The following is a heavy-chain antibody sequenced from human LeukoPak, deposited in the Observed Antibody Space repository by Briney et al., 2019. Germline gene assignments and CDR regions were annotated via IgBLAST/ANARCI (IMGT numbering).Heavy chain of an antibody. CDR1: GGTFSSYA. CDR2: IIPIFGTA. CDR3: ARDLEDCSSTSCPLNWFDP. V-gene: IGHV1-69*13. D-gene: IGHD2-2*01. J-gene: IGHJ5*02. Sequence: SAKVSCKASGGTFSSYAISWVRQAPGQGLEWMGGIIPIFGTANYAQKFQGRVTITADESTSTAYMELSSLRSEDTAVYYCARDLEDCSSTSCPLNWFDPWGQGTLVTVSS.